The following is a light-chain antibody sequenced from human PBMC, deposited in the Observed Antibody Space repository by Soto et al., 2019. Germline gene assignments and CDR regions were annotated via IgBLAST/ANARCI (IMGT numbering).Light chain of an antibody. Sequence: QSALTQPASVSGSPRQSITISCTGTSSDVGSYNLVPWYQQHPGKAPKLMIYEVSKRPSGVSNRFSGSKSGNTASLTISGLQAEDEADYYCCSYAGSSTSFGTGTKVTVL. CDR2: EVS. V-gene: IGLV2-23*02. CDR3: CSYAGSSTS. CDR1: SSDVGSYNL. J-gene: IGLJ1*01.